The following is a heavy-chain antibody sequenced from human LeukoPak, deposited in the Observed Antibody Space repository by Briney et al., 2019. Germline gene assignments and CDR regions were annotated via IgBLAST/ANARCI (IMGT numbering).Heavy chain of an antibody. V-gene: IGHV4-59*01. J-gene: IGHJ4*02. CDR2: IYYSGST. CDR3: ARAAVAGFDY. Sequence: PSETLSLTCTVPGGSISSYYWSWIRQPPGEGLERSGYIYYSGSTNYNRSLTSRVTLPVPTSKHQFSLNFSSVTAAATARYCFARAAVAGFDYWGQGTLVTVSS. D-gene: IGHD6-19*01. CDR1: GGSISSYY.